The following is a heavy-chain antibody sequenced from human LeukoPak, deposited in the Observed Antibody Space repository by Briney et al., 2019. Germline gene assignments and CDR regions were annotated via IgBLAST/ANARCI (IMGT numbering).Heavy chain of an antibody. CDR1: GFTFSSYA. CDR2: ISSDSSYI. J-gene: IGHJ4*02. Sequence: GGSLRLSCAASGFTFSSYAMSWVRQAPGKGLEWVSSISSDSSYIYYADAVHGRFAVSRDNAKYSLYLQMNSLRAEDTAVYYCVRGSYGAYDYWGQGSLVTVSS. D-gene: IGHD4-17*01. CDR3: VRGSYGAYDY. V-gene: IGHV3-21*01.